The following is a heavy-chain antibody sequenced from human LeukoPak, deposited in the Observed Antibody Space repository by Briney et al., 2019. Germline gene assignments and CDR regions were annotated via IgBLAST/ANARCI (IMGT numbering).Heavy chain of an antibody. CDR1: GGSFSSYY. CDR2: IYYSGST. Sequence: SETLSLTCTVSGGSFSSYYWSWIRQPPGKGLEWIGYIYYSGSTNYNPSLRSRVTISVDTSKNQFSLKLSSVTAADTAVYYCARASRYCSGGSCYFNYFDYWGQGTLVTVSS. D-gene: IGHD2-15*01. V-gene: IGHV4-59*01. CDR3: ARASRYCSGGSCYFNYFDY. J-gene: IGHJ4*02.